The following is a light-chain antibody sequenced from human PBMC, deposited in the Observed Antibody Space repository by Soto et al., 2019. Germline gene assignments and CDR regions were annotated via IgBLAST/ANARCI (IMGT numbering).Light chain of an antibody. CDR2: DAS. Sequence: EIVLTQSPATLSLSPGERATLSCRASQTVYSYLAWYQQKPGQAPRLLIHDASNRATGIPARFSGSGSGTDVTLTISSLEPEDFAVYYCQQRSSWPITFGQGTRLEIK. CDR1: QTVYSY. V-gene: IGKV3-11*01. J-gene: IGKJ5*01. CDR3: QQRSSWPIT.